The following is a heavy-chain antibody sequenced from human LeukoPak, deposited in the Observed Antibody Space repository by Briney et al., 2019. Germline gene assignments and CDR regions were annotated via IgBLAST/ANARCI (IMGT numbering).Heavy chain of an antibody. CDR1: GFTLSDYY. D-gene: IGHD3-22*01. Sequence: GGSLRLSCAASGFTLSDYYMSWIRQAPGKGLEWVSYISSSSYTNYADSVKGRFTISRDNAKNSLYLQMNSLRAEDTAVYYCARFTMDSSGYLLDYWGQGTLVTVSS. CDR3: ARFTMDSSGYLLDY. V-gene: IGHV3-11*06. J-gene: IGHJ4*02. CDR2: ISSSSYT.